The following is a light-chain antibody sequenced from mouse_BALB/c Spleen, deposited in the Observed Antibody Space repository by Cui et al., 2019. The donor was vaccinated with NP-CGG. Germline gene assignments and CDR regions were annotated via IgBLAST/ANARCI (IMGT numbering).Light chain of an antibody. CDR3: SLWYSNHWV. J-gene: IGLJ1*01. V-gene: IGLV1*01. CDR1: TGAVTTSNY. Sequence: AGVTHASALTTSPGETVTLTCRSSTGAVTTSNYANWVQEKPDHLFTGLIGGTNNRVPGVPARFSGSLIGDKAALTITGAQTEDEAIYFCSLWYSNHWVFGGGTKLTVL. CDR2: GTN.